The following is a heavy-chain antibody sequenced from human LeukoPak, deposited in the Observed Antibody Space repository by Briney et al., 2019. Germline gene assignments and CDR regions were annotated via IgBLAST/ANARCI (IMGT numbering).Heavy chain of an antibody. CDR1: GGSISSYY. CDR3: ARSKGYCSSTSCYNYYYYMDV. V-gene: IGHV4-59*12. J-gene: IGHJ6*03. Sequence: SETLSLTCTVSGGSISSYYWSWIRQPPGKGLEWIGYIYYSGSTNYNPSLKSRVTISVDTSKNQFSLKLSSVTAADTAVYYCARSKGYCSSTSCYNYYYYMDVWGKGTTVTVSS. CDR2: IYYSGST. D-gene: IGHD2-2*02.